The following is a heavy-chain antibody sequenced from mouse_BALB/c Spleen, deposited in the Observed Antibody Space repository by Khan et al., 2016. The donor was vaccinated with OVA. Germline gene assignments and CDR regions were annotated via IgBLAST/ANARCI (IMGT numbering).Heavy chain of an antibody. CDR2: ITYSGST. Sequence: EVQLQEPGPGLGKLSQSLSRTCTVTGYSSTSDYAWNWIGQFPGNKLEWMGYITYSGSTSYIPSPKSRISVTRDRCKDQFFLQLNSVTSEDTATCCLVRRRIYWGREALVPVSA. CDR3: VRRRIY. D-gene: IGHD3-2*02. J-gene: IGHJ3*01. V-gene: IGHV3-2*02. CDR1: GYSSTSDYA.